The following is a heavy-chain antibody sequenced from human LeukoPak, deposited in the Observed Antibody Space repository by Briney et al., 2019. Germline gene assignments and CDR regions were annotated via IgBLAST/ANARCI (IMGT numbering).Heavy chain of an antibody. CDR3: ASDIVATMFY. CDR2: ISYDGSNK. J-gene: IGHJ4*02. CDR1: GFTFSSYG. D-gene: IGHD5-12*01. Sequence: GGSLRLSCAASGFTFSSYGMHWVRQAPGKGLEWVAVISYDGSNKYYADSVKGRFTISRDNSKNTLYLQMNSLRAEGTAAYYCASDIVATMFYWGQGTLVTVSS. V-gene: IGHV3-30*03.